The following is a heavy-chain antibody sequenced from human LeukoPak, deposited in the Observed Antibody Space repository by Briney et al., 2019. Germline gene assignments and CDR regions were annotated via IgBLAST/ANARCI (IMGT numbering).Heavy chain of an antibody. V-gene: IGHV3-30*02. Sequence: PGGSLRLSCAASGFTLRGYGMHWVRQAPGKGLEWVAFIRSDGSDKSYADSVKGRFTISRDNSENKLYLQINSLRVEDTAVYYCAKIRQVVVTTIKQYYFDYWGQGTLVTVSS. J-gene: IGHJ4*02. D-gene: IGHD3-22*01. CDR2: IRSDGSDK. CDR1: GFTLRGYG. CDR3: AKIRQVVVTTIKQYYFDY.